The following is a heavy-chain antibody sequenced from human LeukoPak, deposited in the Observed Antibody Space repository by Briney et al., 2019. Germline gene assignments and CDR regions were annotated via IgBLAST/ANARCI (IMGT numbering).Heavy chain of an antibody. CDR3: ARGEGAITYYFYGMDV. Sequence: ASVKVSCKASGYTFTGYYIHWVRQAPGQGLHCMGWVNPNSGDTKYAQKFQGRVTMTSDTSTNTVYMELTGLRFDDTAIYYCARGEGAITYYFYGMDVWGQGTSVTVSS. V-gene: IGHV1-2*02. J-gene: IGHJ6*02. D-gene: IGHD1-14*01. CDR1: GYTFTGYY. CDR2: VNPNSGDT.